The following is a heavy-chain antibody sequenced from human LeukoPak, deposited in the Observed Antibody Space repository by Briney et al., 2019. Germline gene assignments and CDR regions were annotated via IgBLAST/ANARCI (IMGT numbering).Heavy chain of an antibody. V-gene: IGHV3-11*04. CDR2: ISSSGSTI. CDR1: GFTFSDYY. D-gene: IGHD6-13*01. Sequence: GGSLGLSCAASGFTFSDYYMSWIRQAPGKGLEWVSYISSSGSTIYYVDSVKGRFTTSRDNAKNSLYLQMNSLRAEDTAVYYCARSVAAGSDYWGQGTLVTVSS. J-gene: IGHJ4*02. CDR3: ARSVAAGSDY.